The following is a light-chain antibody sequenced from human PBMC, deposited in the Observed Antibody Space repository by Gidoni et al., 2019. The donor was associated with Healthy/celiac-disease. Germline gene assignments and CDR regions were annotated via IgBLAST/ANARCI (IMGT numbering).Light chain of an antibody. V-gene: IGKV3-11*01. CDR1: QSVSSY. J-gene: IGKJ4*01. CDR3: QQRSNWPLT. Sequence: EIVLTQSPAPLSLSPGERATRSCRASQSVSSYLAWYQQKPGQAPRLLIYDASNRATGIPARFSGSGSGTDFTLTISSLEPEDFAVYYCQQRSNWPLTFXGXTKVEIK. CDR2: DAS.